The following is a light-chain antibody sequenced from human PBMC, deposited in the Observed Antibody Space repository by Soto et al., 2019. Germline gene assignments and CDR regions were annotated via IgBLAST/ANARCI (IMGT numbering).Light chain of an antibody. CDR2: DAS. CDR1: QSVSSY. J-gene: IGKJ1*01. CDR3: QQRSNWPTT. V-gene: IGKV3-11*01. Sequence: EIVLTQSPATLSLSPGERDTLSCRASQSVSSYLAWYQQKPGQAPRLLIYDASNRATGIPARFSGSGSGTDFTPTISSLEPEDFAVYYCQQRSNWPTTFGQGTKVELK.